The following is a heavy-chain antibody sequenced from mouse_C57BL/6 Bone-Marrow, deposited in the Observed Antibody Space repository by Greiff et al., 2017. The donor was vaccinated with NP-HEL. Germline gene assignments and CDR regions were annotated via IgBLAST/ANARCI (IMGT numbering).Heavy chain of an antibody. D-gene: IGHD1-1*01. CDR1: GFTFSSYA. V-gene: IGHV5-4*01. CDR2: ISDGGSYT. J-gene: IGHJ1*03. Sequence: EVQLVESGGGLVKPGGSLKLSCAASGFTFSSYAMSWVRQTPEKRLEWVATISDGGSYTYYPDNVKGRFTISRDNAKNNLYLQMSHLKSEDTAMYYCARTVITTVVATGNWYFDVWGTGTTVTVSS. CDR3: ARTVITTVVATGNWYFDV.